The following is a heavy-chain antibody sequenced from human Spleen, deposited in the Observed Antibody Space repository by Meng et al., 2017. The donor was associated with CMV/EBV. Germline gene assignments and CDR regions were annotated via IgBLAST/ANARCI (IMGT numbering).Heavy chain of an antibody. D-gene: IGHD3-22*01. CDR3: ARGSGYSLEYYYGMDV. V-gene: IGHV3-11*01. CDR1: GFIFIDYY. J-gene: IGHJ6*02. Sequence: GESLKSSCAASGFIFIDYYMNWIRQAPGKGLEWVSYISSSGGTIYYADSVKGRFTISRANAKNSLYLQMNSLRAEDTAVYYCARGSGYSLEYYYGMDVWGQGTTVTVSS. CDR2: ISSSGGTI.